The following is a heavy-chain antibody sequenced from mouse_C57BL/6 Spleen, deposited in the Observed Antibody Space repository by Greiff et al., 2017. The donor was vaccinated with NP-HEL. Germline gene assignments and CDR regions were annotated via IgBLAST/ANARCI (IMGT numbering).Heavy chain of an antibody. Sequence: EVMLVESGGGLVKPGGSLKLSCAASGFTFSSYAMSWVRQTPEKRLEWVATISDGGSYTYYPDNVKGRFTISRDNAKNNLYLQMSHLKSEDTAMYYCARDYYGSSPFDYWSQGTTLTVSS. CDR3: ARDYYGSSPFDY. D-gene: IGHD1-1*01. CDR2: ISDGGSYT. J-gene: IGHJ2*01. V-gene: IGHV5-4*01. CDR1: GFTFSSYA.